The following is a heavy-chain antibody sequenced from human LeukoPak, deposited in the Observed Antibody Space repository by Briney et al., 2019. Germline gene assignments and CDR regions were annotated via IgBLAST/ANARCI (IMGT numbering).Heavy chain of an antibody. D-gene: IGHD6-19*01. Sequence: NPSETLSLTCTVSGGSISSSSYYWGWIRQPPGKGLEWIGRVYYSGSTYYNPSLKSRVTISVDTSKNQFSLKLRSVTAADTAVYYCARHKREIAVAGLNAFDIWGQGTMVTVSS. V-gene: IGHV4-39*01. CDR1: GGSISSSSYY. CDR2: VYYSGST. CDR3: ARHKREIAVAGLNAFDI. J-gene: IGHJ3*02.